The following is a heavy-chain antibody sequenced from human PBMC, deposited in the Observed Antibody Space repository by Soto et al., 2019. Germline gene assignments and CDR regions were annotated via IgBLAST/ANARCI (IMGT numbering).Heavy chain of an antibody. J-gene: IGHJ2*01. Sequence: QVQLVQSGAEVKKPGSSVKVSCKASGGTFSSYAISWVRQAPGQGLEWMGGIIPIFGTGNYAQKFKGRVTITAYESTSTAYMELRSLRFEDTAVYYCAQTLGLAVSGPGRFDLWVRGTLVTDSS. V-gene: IGHV1-69*12. D-gene: IGHD6-19*01. CDR1: GGTFSSYA. CDR2: IIPIFGTG. CDR3: AQTLGLAVSGPGRFDL.